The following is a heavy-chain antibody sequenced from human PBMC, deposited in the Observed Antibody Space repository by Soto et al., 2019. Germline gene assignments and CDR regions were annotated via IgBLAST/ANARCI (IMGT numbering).Heavy chain of an antibody. CDR3: AKEMYPRTVLDSSSPWGDY. Sequence: QVQLVQSGGGVNQPGKSLRLSCAASGITFTTYGMHWVRQTPGKGLEWVAVVSYDGSHKYYADSVKGRFTISRDDSKNTLYLQMNSLRVEDTAVYYCAKEMYPRTVLDSSSPWGDYWGQGTLVTVSS. CDR1: GITFTTYG. J-gene: IGHJ4*02. CDR2: VSYDGSHK. D-gene: IGHD6-6*01. V-gene: IGHV3-30*18.